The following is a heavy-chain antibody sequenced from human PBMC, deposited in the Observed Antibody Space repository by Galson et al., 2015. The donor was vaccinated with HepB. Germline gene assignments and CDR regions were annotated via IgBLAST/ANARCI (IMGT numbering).Heavy chain of an antibody. CDR3: ARGVFGGTYYFDY. Sequence: TLSLTCTVSGGSISSGSYYWSWIRQPAGKGLEWIGRIYTSGSTNYNPSLKSRVTMSVDTSKNQLSLKLSSVTAADTAVYYCARGVFGGTYYFDYWGQGTLVTVSS. J-gene: IGHJ4*02. D-gene: IGHD3-16*01. CDR2: IYTSGST. CDR1: GGSISSGSYY. V-gene: IGHV4-61*02.